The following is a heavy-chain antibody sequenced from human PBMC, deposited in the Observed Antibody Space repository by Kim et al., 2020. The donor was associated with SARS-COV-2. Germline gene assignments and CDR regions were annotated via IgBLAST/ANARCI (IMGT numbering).Heavy chain of an antibody. CDR1: GGSFSGYY. J-gene: IGHJ2*01. CDR2: INHSGST. Sequence: SETLSLTCAVYGGSFSGYYWSWIRQPPGKGLELIGVINHSGSTNYNPSLNSRVTISVYTSKNQFSLKLSSVTVADTAVSYCSRGPGYSCSWY. D-gene: IGHD6-13*01. CDR3: SRGPGYSCSWY. V-gene: IGHV4-34*01.